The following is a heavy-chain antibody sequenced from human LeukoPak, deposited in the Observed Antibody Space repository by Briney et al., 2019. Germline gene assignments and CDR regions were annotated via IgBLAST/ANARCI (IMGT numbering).Heavy chain of an antibody. Sequence: GGSLRLSCAASGFTFSSYSMNWVRQAPGKGLEWVSYISSSSSTIYYADSVKGRFTISRDNAKNSLYLQMNSLRAEDTAVYYCARVTLWHYFDYWGQGTLVTVSS. D-gene: IGHD2-21*01. V-gene: IGHV3-48*01. J-gene: IGHJ4*02. CDR3: ARVTLWHYFDY. CDR1: GFTFSSYS. CDR2: ISSSSSTI.